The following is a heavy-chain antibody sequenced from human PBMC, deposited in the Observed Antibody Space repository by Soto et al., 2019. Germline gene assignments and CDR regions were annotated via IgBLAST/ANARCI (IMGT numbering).Heavy chain of an antibody. CDR2: INPNSGGT. Sequence: ASVKVSCKASGYTFTGYYMHWVRQAPGQGLEWMGWINPNSGGTNYAQKFQGWVTMTRDTSISTAYMELSRLRSDDTAVYYCAREAWYSSSWYRWFDPWGQGTLVTVSS. CDR1: GYTFTGYY. J-gene: IGHJ5*02. V-gene: IGHV1-2*04. D-gene: IGHD6-13*01. CDR3: AREAWYSSSWYRWFDP.